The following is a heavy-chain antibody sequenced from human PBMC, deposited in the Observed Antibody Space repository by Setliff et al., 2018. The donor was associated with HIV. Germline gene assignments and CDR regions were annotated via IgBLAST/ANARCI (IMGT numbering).Heavy chain of an antibody. D-gene: IGHD3-22*01. CDR2: VYSSGTT. J-gene: IGHJ4*02. CDR3: GRRGGITTTVQGHPPFDF. Sequence: PSETLSLTCTVSGGSINSDSYNYYWSWIRQPAGRGLEWIGHVYSSGTTSYKPSLKSRVTLSLDASKNQFPLKLRSVNAADTAVYHCGRRGGITTTVQGHPPFDFWGPGTLVTVSS. CDR1: GGSINSDSYNYY. V-gene: IGHV4-61*09.